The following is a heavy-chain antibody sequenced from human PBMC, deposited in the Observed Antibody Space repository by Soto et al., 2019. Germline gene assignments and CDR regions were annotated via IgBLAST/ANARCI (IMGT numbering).Heavy chain of an antibody. D-gene: IGHD6-19*01. CDR1: VYTLTELS. V-gene: IGHV1-24*01. Sequence: GASVKVSCKVSVYTLTELSMQWVRQATGKGLEWMGGFDPEDGETIYAQKFQGRVTMTEDTSTDTAYMELSSLRSEDTAVYYCATRAVALSAFDYWGQGTLVTVSS. CDR2: FDPEDGET. J-gene: IGHJ4*02. CDR3: ATRAVALSAFDY.